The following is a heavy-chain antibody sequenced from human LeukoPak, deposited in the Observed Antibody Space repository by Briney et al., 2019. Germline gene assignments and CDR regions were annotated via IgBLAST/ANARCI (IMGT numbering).Heavy chain of an antibody. CDR3: ARNKVMALAHYFDY. CDR2: YWHSATT. CDR1: GYSMTSADY. Sequence: NPSETLSLTCTVSGYSMTSADYWGWIRQRPGKGLEWIGTYWHSATTYYNPSLKSRVTISIDASKNQFSLKLSSVTAADTAVYYCARNKVMALAHYFDYWGPGTLVTVSS. V-gene: IGHV4-38-2*02. D-gene: IGHD2-21*01. J-gene: IGHJ4*02.